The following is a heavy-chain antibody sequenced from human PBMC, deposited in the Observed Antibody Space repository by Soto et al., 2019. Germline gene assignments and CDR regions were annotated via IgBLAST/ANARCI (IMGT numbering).Heavy chain of an antibody. Sequence: ESLTISCKGSGYSFTTYWITWVRRIPGKGLEWMGSIHPGESDTRYSPSFQGQVTISADRSITTAYLQWSSLKASDTAMYYCARHEATYYNFYGMDVWGQGNTVTVSS. J-gene: IGHJ6*02. V-gene: IGHV5-51*01. CDR1: GYSFTTYW. CDR3: ARHEATYYNFYGMDV. CDR2: IHPGESDT.